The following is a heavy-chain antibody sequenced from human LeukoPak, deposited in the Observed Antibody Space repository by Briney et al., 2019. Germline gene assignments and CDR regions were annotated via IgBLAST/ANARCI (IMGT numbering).Heavy chain of an antibody. Sequence: PGGPLRLSCAASGFTFSSYWMHWVRQAPGKGLVWVSRINSDGSSTSYADSVKGRFTISRDNAKNTLYLQMNSLRAEDTAVYYCARDRADYGGNSGYFDYWGQGTLVTVSS. D-gene: IGHD4-23*01. CDR3: ARDRADYGGNSGYFDY. CDR2: INSDGSST. V-gene: IGHV3-74*01. J-gene: IGHJ4*02. CDR1: GFTFSSYW.